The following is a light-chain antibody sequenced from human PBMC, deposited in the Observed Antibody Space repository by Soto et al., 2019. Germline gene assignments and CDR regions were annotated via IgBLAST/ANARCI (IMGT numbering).Light chain of an antibody. J-gene: IGKJ4*01. V-gene: IGKV3-20*01. CDR1: QSVSSSY. CDR2: GAF. Sequence: EIVLTQSPGTLSLSPGERATLSCRASQSVSSSYLAWYQQKPGQAPRLLIYGAFSRATGIPDRFSGSGSGTDFTLISSRLEPEDFALYYCQRCGSIVNFGGGTKVEIK. CDR3: QRCGSIVN.